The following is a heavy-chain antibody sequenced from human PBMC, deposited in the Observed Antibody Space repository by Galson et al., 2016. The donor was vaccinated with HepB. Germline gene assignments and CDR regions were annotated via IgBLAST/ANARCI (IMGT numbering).Heavy chain of an antibody. CDR3: ARQLAATTNFDMDV. D-gene: IGHD6-13*01. J-gene: IGHJ6*02. Sequence: QSGAEVKKPGESLRISCKGSGYNFTTYWISWVRQMPGKGLEWMGRIDPSDSYTNHTPSVQGHVTISADKSIGTAYLQWGSLKASDSAMYFCARQLAATTNFDMDVWGQGTTVTVSS. V-gene: IGHV5-10-1*01. CDR1: GYNFTTYW. CDR2: IDPSDSYT.